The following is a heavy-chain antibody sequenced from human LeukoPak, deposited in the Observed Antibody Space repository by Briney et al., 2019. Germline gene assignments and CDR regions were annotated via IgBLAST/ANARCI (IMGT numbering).Heavy chain of an antibody. Sequence: GESLRLSCAASGFIFNGHWMHWVSQAPGKGLMWVSHIIGDGSSTNYADSVKGRFTISRDNAKNTLYLQMNSLRAEDTAVYYCTRDVGFCSGGRCFPSGPADYWGQGTLVTVSS. V-gene: IGHV3-74*01. D-gene: IGHD2-15*01. J-gene: IGHJ4*02. CDR1: GFIFNGHW. CDR2: IIGDGSST. CDR3: TRDVGFCSGGRCFPSGPADY.